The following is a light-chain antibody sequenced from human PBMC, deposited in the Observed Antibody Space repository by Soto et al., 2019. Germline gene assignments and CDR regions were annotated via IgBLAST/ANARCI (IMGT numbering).Light chain of an antibody. CDR3: QQYNNWRGA. J-gene: IGKJ1*01. CDR1: QSVSSN. CDR2: GAS. Sequence: EIVMTQSPATLSVSPGERATLSCRASQSVSSNLAWYQQKPGQAPRLLIYGASTRATGIPARFSGSGSGTEFTLTINRLQSEDFAVYYCQQYNNWRGAFGQGTKVEIK. V-gene: IGKV3-15*01.